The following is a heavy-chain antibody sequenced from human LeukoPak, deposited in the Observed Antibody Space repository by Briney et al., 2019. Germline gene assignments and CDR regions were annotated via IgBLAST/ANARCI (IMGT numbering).Heavy chain of an antibody. V-gene: IGHV3-7*01. D-gene: IGHD1-26*01. CDR1: GFTFSTSW. J-gene: IGHJ4*02. CDR2: IDKHGSGK. CDR3: ARDAGWGYYDL. Sequence: GGSLRLSCVASGFTFSTSWVTWVRQAPGKGLEWVANIDKHGSGKYYVDSVKGRFAISRDYASNSVFLQMDSLRAEDTSVYYCARDAGWGYYDLWGQGTPVTVSP.